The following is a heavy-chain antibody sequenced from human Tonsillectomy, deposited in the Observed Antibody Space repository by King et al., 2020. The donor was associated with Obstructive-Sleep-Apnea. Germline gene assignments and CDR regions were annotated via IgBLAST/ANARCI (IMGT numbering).Heavy chain of an antibody. CDR3: AKDSGWRYYYYGMDV. Sequence: VQLVESGGGLVQPGRSLRLSCAASGFTFDDYAMHWVRQAPGKGLEWVSGISWNSGVIGYADSLKGRFTISRDNAKNSLYLQMNSLRAEDTALYYCAKDSGWRYYYYGMDVWGQGPTVTVSS. J-gene: IGHJ6*02. CDR1: GFTFDDYA. CDR2: ISWNSGVI. V-gene: IGHV3-9*01. D-gene: IGHD6-19*01.